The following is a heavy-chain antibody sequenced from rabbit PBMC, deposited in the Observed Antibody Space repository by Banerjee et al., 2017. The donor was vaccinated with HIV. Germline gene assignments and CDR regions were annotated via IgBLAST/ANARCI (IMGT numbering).Heavy chain of an antibody. V-gene: IGHV1S45*01. CDR1: GFSFSSSYY. CDR3: SREKNVANYAGCAYEL. CDR2: INGSGSSSA. D-gene: IGHD6-1*01. Sequence: QEQLVESGGGLVQPEGSLTLTCTASGFSFSSSYYMCWVRQAPGKGLEWIACINGSGSSSAGYACSARGRVSISNTTSTSVTLQMPSLRAADADTYFCSREKNVANYAGCAYELWGPGTLVTVS. J-gene: IGHJ4*01.